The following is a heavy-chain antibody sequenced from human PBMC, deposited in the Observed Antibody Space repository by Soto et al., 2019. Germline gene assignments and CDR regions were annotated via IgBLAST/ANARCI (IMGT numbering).Heavy chain of an antibody. J-gene: IGHJ3*02. V-gene: IGHV5-51*01. D-gene: IGHD2-15*01. CDR1: GYSFTSYW. CDR3: ASPYCSGGSCYSFRAFDI. CDR2: IYPGDSDT. Sequence: ESLKISCKGSGYSFTSYWIGWVRQMPGKGLEWMGIIYPGDSDTRYSPSFQGQVTISADKSISTAYLQWSSLKASDTAMYYCASPYCSGGSCYSFRAFDIWGQGTMVTVSS.